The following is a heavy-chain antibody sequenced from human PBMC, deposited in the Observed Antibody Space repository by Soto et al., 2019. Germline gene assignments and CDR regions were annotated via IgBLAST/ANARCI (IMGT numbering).Heavy chain of an antibody. CDR2: IYYSGST. CDR3: ARVRRLPSMITFGPDHYFDY. V-gene: IGHV4-31*03. CDR1: GGSISSGGYY. D-gene: IGHD3-16*01. Sequence: QVQLQESGPGLVKPSQTLSLTCTVSGGSISSGGYYWSWIRQHPGKGLEWIGYIYYSGSTYYNPSLKSRVTISVDTSKNQFSLKLSSVTAADTAVYYCARVRRLPSMITFGPDHYFDYWGQGTLVTVSS. J-gene: IGHJ4*02.